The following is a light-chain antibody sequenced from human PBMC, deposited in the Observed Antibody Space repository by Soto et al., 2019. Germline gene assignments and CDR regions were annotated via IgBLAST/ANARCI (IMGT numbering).Light chain of an antibody. V-gene: IGKV1-12*01. CDR1: QGISIW. CDR3: QQAKSFRRS. CDR2: AAS. Sequence: DIQMTQSPSTVSASVGDRVTITCRASQGISIWLAWYQQKPGKAPKLAIYAASSLQSGVPSKLSGSRSGTDFTLTFRCLQPQDFARYDCQQAKSFRRSFGQRTKV. J-gene: IGKJ1*01.